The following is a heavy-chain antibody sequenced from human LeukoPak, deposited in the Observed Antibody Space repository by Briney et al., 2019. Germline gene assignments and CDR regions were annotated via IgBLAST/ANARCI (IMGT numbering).Heavy chain of an antibody. D-gene: IGHD3-10*01. CDR3: AKTGAGIRGGYFYY. CDR2: INDSGGNT. J-gene: IGHJ4*02. V-gene: IGHV3-23*01. CDR1: GFTFSSYA. Sequence: PGGSLRLSCAASGFTFSSYAMSWVRQAPGKGLEGVSLINDSGGNTYYADSVKGRFTISRDNSKNTLFLQMSSLRAEDTAVYYCAKTGAGIRGGYFYYWGQGTLVTVSS.